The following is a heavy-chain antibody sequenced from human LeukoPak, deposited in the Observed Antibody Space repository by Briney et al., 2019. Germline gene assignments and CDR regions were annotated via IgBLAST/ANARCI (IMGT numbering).Heavy chain of an antibody. J-gene: IGHJ4*02. V-gene: IGHV5-51*01. D-gene: IGHD5-24*01. CDR1: GYSFTSYW. Sequence: GESLKISCKGSGYSFTSYWIGWVRQMPGKGLEWMGIIYPGDSDTRYSPSFQGQVTILADKSISTTYLQWSSLKASDTAMYYCARQRRDGYNPFDYWGQGTLVTVSS. CDR2: IYPGDSDT. CDR3: ARQRRDGYNPFDY.